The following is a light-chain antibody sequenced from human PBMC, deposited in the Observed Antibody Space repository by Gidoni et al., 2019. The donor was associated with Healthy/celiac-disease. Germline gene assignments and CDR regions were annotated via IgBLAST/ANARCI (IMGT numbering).Light chain of an antibody. CDR2: EVS. V-gene: IGLV2-8*01. CDR1: SSDVGGYNY. J-gene: IGLJ2*01. CDR3: SSLNV. Sequence: QSALTQPPSASGSPGQSVTISCTGTSSDVGGYNYVSWYQQHPGKAPKLMIYEVSKRPSGVPDRFSGSKSGNTASLTVSGLQTEDEADYYCSSLNVFGGGTKLTVL.